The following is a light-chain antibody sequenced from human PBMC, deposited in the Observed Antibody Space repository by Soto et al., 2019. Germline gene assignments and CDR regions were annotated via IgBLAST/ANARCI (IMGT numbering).Light chain of an antibody. J-gene: IGKJ1*01. Sequence: DIQMSQSPSSLSASVGDRVTITCRASQGIGDALGWYQQKPGKAPKRLIYGASTLQSGVPSRFSGSGFGTEFTLTISSLQPDDFATYYCLQHNEFWWTFGQGTKVEIK. CDR1: QGIGDA. CDR3: LQHNEFWWT. CDR2: GAS. V-gene: IGKV1-17*01.